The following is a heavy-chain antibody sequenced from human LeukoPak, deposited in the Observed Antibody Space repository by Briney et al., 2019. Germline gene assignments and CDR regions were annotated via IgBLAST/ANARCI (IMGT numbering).Heavy chain of an antibody. CDR2: ISWNSGSM. CDR3: AREHSSSWYLDY. V-gene: IGHV3-9*02. CDR1: GFTSDDYA. D-gene: IGHD6-13*01. Sequence: PGRSLRLSCAASGFTSDDYAMHWVRHAPGKGLEWVSGISWNSGSMDYADSVKGRFTISRDNAKNSLYLQMSSLRAEDTALYYCAREHSSSWYLDYWGQGTLVTVSS. J-gene: IGHJ4*02.